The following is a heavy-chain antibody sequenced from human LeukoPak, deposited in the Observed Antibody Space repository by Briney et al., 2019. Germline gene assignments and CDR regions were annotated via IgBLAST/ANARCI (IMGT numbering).Heavy chain of an antibody. D-gene: IGHD6-13*01. Sequence: ASVKVSCKASGYTFTGYYMHWVRQAPGQGLEWMGWLNPNSGDTRYAQKFQGRVTMTGDTSIITVYMELSRLTSDDTAVYYCARGIAAANDFDYWGQGTLVTVSS. V-gene: IGHV1-2*02. J-gene: IGHJ4*02. CDR1: GYTFTGYY. CDR3: ARGIAAANDFDY. CDR2: LNPNSGDT.